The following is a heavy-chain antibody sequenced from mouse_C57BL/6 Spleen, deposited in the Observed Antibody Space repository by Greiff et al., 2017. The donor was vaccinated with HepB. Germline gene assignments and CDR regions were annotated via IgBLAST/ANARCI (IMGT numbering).Heavy chain of an antibody. Sequence: EVKLQESGPGLVKPSQSLSLTCSVTGYSITSGYYWNWIRQFPGNKLEWMGYISYDGSNNYNPSLKNRISITRDTSKNQFFLKLNSVTTEDTATYYCANYWAYWGQGTLVTVSA. V-gene: IGHV3-6*01. D-gene: IGHD1-1*01. CDR2: ISYDGSN. CDR3: ANYWAY. CDR1: GYSITSGYY. J-gene: IGHJ3*01.